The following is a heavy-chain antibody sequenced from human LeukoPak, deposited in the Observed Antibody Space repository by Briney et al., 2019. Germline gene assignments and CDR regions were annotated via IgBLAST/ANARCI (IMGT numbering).Heavy chain of an antibody. D-gene: IGHD3-10*01. V-gene: IGHV1-8*03. J-gene: IGHJ5*02. CDR2: MNPNSGNT. CDR1: GYTFTSYD. Sequence: ASVKVSCKASGYTFTSYDINWVRQATGQGLEWMGWMNPNSGNTGYAQKFQGRVTITRNTSISTAYMELSSLRSEDTAVYYCARDYYGSGNNWFDPWGQGTLVTVSS. CDR3: ARDYYGSGNNWFDP.